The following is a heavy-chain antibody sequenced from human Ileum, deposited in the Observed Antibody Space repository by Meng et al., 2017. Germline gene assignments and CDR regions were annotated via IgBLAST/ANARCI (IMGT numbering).Heavy chain of an antibody. CDR1: GGSVSTSDYQ. J-gene: IGHJ4*02. D-gene: IGHD7-27*01. Sequence: HGQLQESGQGLVRPSETLSLICTVSGGSVSTSDYQWGWIRQPPGKGLEWIGYAGTNYHPSLKSRVTISVDTSKRQFSLKLTSVTAADTAVYYCARDHWGSLDYWGQGILVTAPQ. CDR2: AGT. CDR3: ARDHWGSLDY. V-gene: IGHV4-61*08.